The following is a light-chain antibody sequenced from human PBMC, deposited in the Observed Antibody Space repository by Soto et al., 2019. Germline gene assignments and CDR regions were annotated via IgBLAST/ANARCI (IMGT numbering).Light chain of an antibody. Sequence: EIVLTQSPGTLSLSPRERATLSCRASQSVSSRNLAWYQQKPGQAPRLLIYGTSSRATGIPDRFSGSGSVKLFNLTINRLEPEDLAVYYCQQYSDLPYTFGQGSKLEV. J-gene: IGKJ2*01. V-gene: IGKV3-20*01. CDR1: QSVSSRN. CDR3: QQYSDLPYT. CDR2: GTS.